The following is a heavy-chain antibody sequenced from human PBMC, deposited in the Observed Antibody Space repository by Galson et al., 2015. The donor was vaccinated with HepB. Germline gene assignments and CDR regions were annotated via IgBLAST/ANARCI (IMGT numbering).Heavy chain of an antibody. Sequence: SLRLSCAASGFTFSSYAMSWVRQAPGKGLEWVSAISGSGGSTYYADSVRGRFTISRDNSKNTLYLQMNSLRAEDTAVYYCAKDPDVVGIPQFDYWGQGTLVTVSS. V-gene: IGHV3-23*01. CDR1: GFTFSSYA. D-gene: IGHD2-21*01. CDR2: ISGSGGST. CDR3: AKDPDVVGIPQFDY. J-gene: IGHJ4*02.